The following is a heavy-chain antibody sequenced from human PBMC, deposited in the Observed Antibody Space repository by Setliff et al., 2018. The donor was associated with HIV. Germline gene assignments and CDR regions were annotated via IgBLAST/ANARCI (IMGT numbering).Heavy chain of an antibody. CDR3: ARNFYDSSGYRYDY. CDR2: INPSSGST. CDR1: GYTFTSYY. D-gene: IGHD3-22*01. V-gene: IGHV1-46*01. J-gene: IGHJ4*02. Sequence: ASVKVSCKASGYTFTSYYMHWVRQAPGQGLEWMGIINPSSGSTTYAQKFQGRVTMTRDTSTNTLYMELRSLRSDDTAVYYCARNFYDSSGYRYDYWGQGTLVTV.